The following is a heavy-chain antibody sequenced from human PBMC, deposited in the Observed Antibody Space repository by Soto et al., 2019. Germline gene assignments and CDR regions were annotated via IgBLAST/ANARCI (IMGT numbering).Heavy chain of an antibody. V-gene: IGHV4-30-4*01. CDR3: ASSSLFGMDV. Sequence: TSETLSLTCSVSGGSISSGYYYWSWIRQRTGKGLEWIGNIYYSGNPYFNPSLNNPLIISIDTSKNPFSLKVGSVTAPHPAVCYCASSSLFGMDVWGQGTTVTVSS. D-gene: IGHD2-21*01. CDR1: GGSISSGYYY. J-gene: IGHJ6*02. CDR2: IYYSGNP.